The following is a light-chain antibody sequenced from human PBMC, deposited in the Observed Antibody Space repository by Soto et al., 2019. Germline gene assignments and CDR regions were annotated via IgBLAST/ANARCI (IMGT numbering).Light chain of an antibody. CDR3: QQRSNWPPIT. V-gene: IGKV3-11*01. CDR1: QSVGSN. CDR2: DAS. Sequence: EIVLTQSPGTLSLSPGERATLSCWASQSVGSNLAWYQQKPGQAPRLPIYDASNRATGIPARFSGSGSGTDFTLTISSLEPEDFAVYYCQQRSNWPPITFGQGTRLEIK. J-gene: IGKJ5*01.